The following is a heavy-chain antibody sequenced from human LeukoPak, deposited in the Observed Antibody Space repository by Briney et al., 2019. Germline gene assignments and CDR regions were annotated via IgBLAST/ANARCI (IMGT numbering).Heavy chain of an antibody. CDR2: IKQDGSER. CDR3: ARDWGAYYHFFDY. CDR1: GFSMSVYW. J-gene: IGHJ4*02. D-gene: IGHD3-22*01. V-gene: IGHV3-7*01. Sequence: GGSLRLSCEAFGFSMSVYWMSWVRLAPGKGLEWVGNIKQDGSERNYVDSVKGRFTISRDNAKKSLYLQMDSLRAEDAAVYYCARDWGAYYHFFDYWGQGTLVTVSS.